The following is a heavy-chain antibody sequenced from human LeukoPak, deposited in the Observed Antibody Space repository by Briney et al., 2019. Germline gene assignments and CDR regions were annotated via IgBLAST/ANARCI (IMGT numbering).Heavy chain of an antibody. V-gene: IGHV3-23*01. CDR1: GFTFSSYA. J-gene: IGHJ4*02. CDR2: ISGSGGST. CDR3: AKSNYRAKRADIVVVVAAPPLDY. Sequence: PGGSLRLSCAASGFTFSSYAMSWVRQAPGKGLEWVSAISGSGGSTYYADSVKGRFTISRDNSKNTLYLQMNSLRAEDTAVYYCAKSNYRAKRADIVVVVAAPPLDYWGQGTLVTVSS. D-gene: IGHD2-15*01.